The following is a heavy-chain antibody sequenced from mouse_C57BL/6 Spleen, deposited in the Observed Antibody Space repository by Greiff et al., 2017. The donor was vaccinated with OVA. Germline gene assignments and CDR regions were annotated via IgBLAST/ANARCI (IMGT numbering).Heavy chain of an antibody. D-gene: IGHD1-1*01. CDR3: ARPHYYGSSLGYFDV. J-gene: IGHJ1*03. V-gene: IGHV1-26*01. CDR1: GYTFTDYY. CDR2: INPNNGGT. Sequence: EVQLQQSGPELVKPGASVKISCKASGYTFTDYYMNWVKQSHGKSLEWIGDINPNNGGTSYNQKFKGKATLTVDKSSSTAYMELRSLTSEDSAVYYCARPHYYGSSLGYFDVWGTGTTVTVSS.